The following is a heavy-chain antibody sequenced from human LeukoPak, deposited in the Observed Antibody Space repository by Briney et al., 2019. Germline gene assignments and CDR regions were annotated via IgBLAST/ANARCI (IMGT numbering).Heavy chain of an antibody. CDR2: IYPDDSDT. J-gene: IGHJ4*02. V-gene: IGHV5-51*01. D-gene: IGHD4/OR15-4a*01. Sequence: GESLKISCKGSGYRFSTYWIAWVRQMPGKGLEYMGVIYPDDSDTIYSPSFQGQVTISVDRSINTAYLQWSSLHVSDTATYYCARLLTTYFDFWGQGALVTVS. CDR1: GYRFSTYW. CDR3: ARLLTTYFDF.